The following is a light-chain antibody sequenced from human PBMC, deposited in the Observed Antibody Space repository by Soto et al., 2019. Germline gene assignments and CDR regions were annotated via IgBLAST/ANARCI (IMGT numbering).Light chain of an antibody. J-gene: IGKJ1*01. CDR2: RAS. V-gene: IGKV1-5*03. CDR3: QQYSGDPWT. Sequence: DVQMTQSPSTLSASVGDRVTITCRASRSVNTWLAWFQQKPGKAPKVLIYRASNLETGVPSRFSGSGSGTEFILTISSLQPDDFATYYCQQYSGDPWTFGQGTKVEIK. CDR1: RSVNTW.